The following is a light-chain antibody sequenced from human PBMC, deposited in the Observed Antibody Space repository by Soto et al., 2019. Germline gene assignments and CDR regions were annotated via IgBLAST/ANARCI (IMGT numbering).Light chain of an antibody. CDR1: QNIRRY. V-gene: IGKV1-39*01. J-gene: IGKJ4*01. CDR2: ATS. CDR3: QQTSNIPFT. Sequence: DIQMTQSPSSLSASVGDRVTITCRASQNIRRYLNWYQQKQGKAPKLLIYATSSLQSEVPSRFSGSGSGADFTLTISSLQPEDFATYYCQQTSNIPFTFGGGTKVEN.